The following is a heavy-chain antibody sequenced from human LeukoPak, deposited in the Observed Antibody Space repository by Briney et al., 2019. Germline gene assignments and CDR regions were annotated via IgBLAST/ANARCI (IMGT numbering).Heavy chain of an antibody. J-gene: IGHJ4*02. V-gene: IGHV3-23*01. CDR2: ISHSGSSI. CDR1: GFTFSNYL. Sequence: GGSLRLSCVASGFTFSNYLMNWVHQAPGKGLEWVSGISHSGSSIYYADSVKGRFTISRDNSKNTLYLQMDRLRVEDTAVYYCAMALDYWGQGTLVTVSS. CDR3: AMALDY.